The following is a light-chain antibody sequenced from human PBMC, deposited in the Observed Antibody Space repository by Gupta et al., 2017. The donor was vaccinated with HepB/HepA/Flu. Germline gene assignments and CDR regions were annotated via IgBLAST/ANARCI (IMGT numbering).Light chain of an antibody. J-gene: IGLJ3*02. CDR2: ANN. Sequence: QSVLTQPPSVSGAPGQRVNLSCTGSSSNIGAASDVHWYHQVPGTAPKLLIYANNNRPSGVSDRFSGSKSGTSASLDITGLQAEDEAVYYCQSYDNSLTRVVFGGGTKLTVL. V-gene: IGLV1-40*01. CDR1: SSNIGAASD. CDR3: QSYDNSLTRVV.